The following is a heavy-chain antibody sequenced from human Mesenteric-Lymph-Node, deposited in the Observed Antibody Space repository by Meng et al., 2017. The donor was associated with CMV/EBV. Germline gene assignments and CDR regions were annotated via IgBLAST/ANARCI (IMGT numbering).Heavy chain of an antibody. CDR1: GYTFTSYD. J-gene: IGHJ4*02. CDR3: ARDLGGAVAAYYFDY. D-gene: IGHD6-19*01. CDR2: MNPNSGNT. V-gene: IGHV1-8*01. Sequence: ASVKVSCKASGYTFTSYDINWVRQATGQGLEWMGWMNPNSGNTGYAQKFQGRVTMTRDTSISTAYMELSRLRSDDTAVYYCARDLGGAVAAYYFDYWGQGTLVTVSS.